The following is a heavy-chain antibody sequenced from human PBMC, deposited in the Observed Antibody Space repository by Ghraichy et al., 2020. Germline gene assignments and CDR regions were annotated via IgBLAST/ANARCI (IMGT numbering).Heavy chain of an antibody. CDR2: TSYDGKDK. J-gene: IGHJ4*02. V-gene: IGHV3-30*04. CDR3: STSFPNYGDYGVPDH. CDR1: GFTFSTYT. D-gene: IGHD4-17*01. Sequence: GGSLRLSCAASGFTFSTYTMHWFRQAPGKGLEWVAVTSYDGKDKYYADSVKGRFTITRDNSKNTLYLQMNSLRPEDTALYYCSTSFPNYGDYGVPDHWGQGTLVTVRS.